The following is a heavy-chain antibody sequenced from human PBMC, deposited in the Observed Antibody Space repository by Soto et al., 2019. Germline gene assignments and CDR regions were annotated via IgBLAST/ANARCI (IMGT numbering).Heavy chain of an antibody. CDR1: GGAFTNYS. CDR3: AIWSNWNPLYYRGMDV. V-gene: IGHV1-69*06. D-gene: IGHD1-20*01. Sequence: QVQLLQSGAEVKKPGSSVTVSCKVSGGAFTNYSLNWVRHAPGQGLEWLGGIIPLHNTSNYSLQLLGRGSVTADISSNTVYMHLSGLTSDDTATYYCAIWSNWNPLYYRGMDVWGQGTTVTVSS. CDR2: IIPLHNTS. J-gene: IGHJ6*02.